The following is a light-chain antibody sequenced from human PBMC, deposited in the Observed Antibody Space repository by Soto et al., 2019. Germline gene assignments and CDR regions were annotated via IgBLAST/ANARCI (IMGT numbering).Light chain of an antibody. J-gene: IGKJ4*01. CDR1: QSVNSN. CDR3: QQYNFWPPLT. Sequence: EIVMTQSPATLSVSPGERATLSCRASQSVNSNLAWYRQKPGQAPRLLISDASTRATGVPARFSGSGSGTELTLTFSSLQSEDSGIYYCQQYNFWPPLTFGGGTKVEIK. V-gene: IGKV3-15*01. CDR2: DAS.